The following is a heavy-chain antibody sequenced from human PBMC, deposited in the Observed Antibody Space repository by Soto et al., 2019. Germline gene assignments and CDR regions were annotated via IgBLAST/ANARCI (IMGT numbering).Heavy chain of an antibody. CDR3: ATLTADF. CDR2: VYWDDDK. Sequence: IILEESGPTLVKPTETLTLTCTFSGFSLTTGVGVGWVRQPPGKALEWLALVYWDDDKHYTPSLMSRLTITKDISKGQVVLTMTNMDPVDTATYYCATLTADFWGPGTLVTVSS. CDR1: GFSLTTGVG. J-gene: IGHJ4*02. V-gene: IGHV2-5*02.